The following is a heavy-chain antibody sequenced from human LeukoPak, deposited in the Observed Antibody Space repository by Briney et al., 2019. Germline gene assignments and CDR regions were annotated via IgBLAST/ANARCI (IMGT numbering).Heavy chain of an antibody. J-gene: IGHJ6*02. CDR3: ARLARV. V-gene: IGHV3-66*04. CDR1: GFTFSSYS. CDR2: IYSGGST. Sequence: GGSLRLSCAASGFTFSSYSMTWVRQAPGKGLEWVSVIYSGGSTYYADSVKGRFTISRDNSKNTLYLQMNSLRAEDTAVYCCARLARVWGQGTTVTVS.